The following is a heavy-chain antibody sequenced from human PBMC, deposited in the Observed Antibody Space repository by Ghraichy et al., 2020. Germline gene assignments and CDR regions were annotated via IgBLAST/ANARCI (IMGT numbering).Heavy chain of an antibody. CDR3: ARSLDLFGVVTLLRGFDP. Sequence: SVKVSCKASGGTFSSYAISWVRQAPGQGLEWMGGIIPIFGTANYAQKFQGRVTITADESTSTAYMELSSLRSEDTAVYYCARSLDLFGVVTLLRGFDPWGQGTLVTVSS. V-gene: IGHV1-69*13. CDR2: IIPIFGTA. J-gene: IGHJ5*02. D-gene: IGHD3-3*01. CDR1: GGTFSSYA.